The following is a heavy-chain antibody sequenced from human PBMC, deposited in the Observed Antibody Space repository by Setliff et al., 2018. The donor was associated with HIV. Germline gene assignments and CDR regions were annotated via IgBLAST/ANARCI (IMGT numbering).Heavy chain of an antibody. Sequence: ASVKVSCKASGYTFTTYGMNWVRQAPGQGLEWMGWINTNTGNPTYAQGFTGRFVFSLDTSVSTAYLQISSLKAEDTAVYYCARPLFSIAAAGIDYWGQGTLVTVSS. CDR2: INTNTGNP. CDR3: ARPLFSIAAAGIDY. D-gene: IGHD6-13*01. J-gene: IGHJ4*02. CDR1: GYTFTTYG. V-gene: IGHV7-4-1*02.